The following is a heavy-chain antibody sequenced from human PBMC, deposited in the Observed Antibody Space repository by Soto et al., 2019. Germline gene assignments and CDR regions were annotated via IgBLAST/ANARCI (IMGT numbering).Heavy chain of an antibody. CDR2: IRDSGHST. Sequence: EVQLLESRGGLVQPGGSLRLSCAASGFTFSTYSMTWVRQAPGKGLEWVSTIRDSGHSTHYADSVRGRFAISRDNSKNTLFLQMNSLRAEATAVYYCARVKAQILSSGWYGGDDIWGQGTMVTVSS. CDR1: GFTFSTYS. J-gene: IGHJ3*02. V-gene: IGHV3-23*01. D-gene: IGHD6-19*01. CDR3: ARVKAQILSSGWYGGDDI.